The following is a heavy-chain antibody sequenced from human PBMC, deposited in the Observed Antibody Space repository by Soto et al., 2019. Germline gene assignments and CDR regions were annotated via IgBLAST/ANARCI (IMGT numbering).Heavy chain of an antibody. CDR1: GYTLTELS. Sequence: ASVKVSCKVSGYTLTELSMHWVRQAPGKGLEWMGGFDPEDGETIYAQKFQGRVTMTEDTSTDTAYMELSSLRSEDTAVYYCATAEPDSSGNTHDYWGQGTLVTVSS. D-gene: IGHD3-22*01. V-gene: IGHV1-24*01. CDR3: ATAEPDSSGNTHDY. J-gene: IGHJ4*02. CDR2: FDPEDGET.